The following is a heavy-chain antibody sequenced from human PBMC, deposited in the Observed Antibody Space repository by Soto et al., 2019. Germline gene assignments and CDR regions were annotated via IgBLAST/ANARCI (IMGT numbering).Heavy chain of an antibody. CDR2: INSDGSST. CDR3: ANTDDSLTETLDY. CDR1: GFTFSSYW. D-gene: IGHD3-9*01. Sequence: GGSLRLSCAASGFTFSSYWMHWVRQAPGKGLVWVSRINSDGSSTSYADSVKGRFTISRDNAKNTLYLQMNSLRAVDTAVYYCANTDDSLTETLDYWGQGTLVTVSS. J-gene: IGHJ4*02. V-gene: IGHV3-74*01.